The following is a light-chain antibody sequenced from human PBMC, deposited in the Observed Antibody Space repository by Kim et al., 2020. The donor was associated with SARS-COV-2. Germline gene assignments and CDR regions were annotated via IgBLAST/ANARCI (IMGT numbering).Light chain of an antibody. V-gene: IGKV1-5*01. CDR1: ESISNW. CDR3: QQYSSFSGYT. CDR2: DVS. J-gene: IGKJ2*01. Sequence: DIQMTQSPPTLSASVGDRVTITCRASESISNWLAWYQQKPGKAPQLLIYDVSNLESGVPSRFSGSGSRTEFTLTINSLQPEDFATYYCQQYSSFSGYTFGQGTKLEIK.